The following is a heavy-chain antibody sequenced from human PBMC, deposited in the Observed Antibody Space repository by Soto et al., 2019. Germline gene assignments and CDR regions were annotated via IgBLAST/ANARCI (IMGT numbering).Heavy chain of an antibody. V-gene: IGHV3-48*03. CDR1: GFTFSSHE. CDR2: LSTSGSTM. D-gene: IGHD6-13*01. Sequence: GGSLRLSCAASGFTFSSHEMTWVRQAPGKGLEWVSYLSTSGSTMYYAASVKGRFTISRDNAKNSLYLQMNSLRAEDTAVYYCARENSPAGLDLWGQGTTVTVSS. J-gene: IGHJ6*02. CDR3: ARENSPAGLDL.